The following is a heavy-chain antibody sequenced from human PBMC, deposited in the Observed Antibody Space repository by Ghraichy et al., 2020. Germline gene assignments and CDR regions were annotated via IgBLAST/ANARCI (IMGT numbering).Heavy chain of an antibody. J-gene: IGHJ3*02. CDR3: ARDRYSSSLDAFDI. CDR1: GFTFSSYS. Sequence: TCAASGFTFSSYSMNWVRQAPGKGLEWVSSISSSSSYIYYADSVKGRFTISRDNAKNSLYLQMNSLRAEDTAVYYCARDRYSSSLDAFDIWGQGTMVTVSS. CDR2: ISSSSSYI. V-gene: IGHV3-21*01. D-gene: IGHD6-6*01.